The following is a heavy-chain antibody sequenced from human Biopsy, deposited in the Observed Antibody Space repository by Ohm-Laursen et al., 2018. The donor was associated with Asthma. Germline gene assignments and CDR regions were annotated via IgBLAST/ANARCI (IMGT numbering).Heavy chain of an antibody. CDR2: GGSYYDGGLK. CDR1: GFTFSHYW. CDR3: ARDVMEWYLPAFDF. Sequence: SLRLSCSASGFTFSHYWMHWVRQAPGKGLEWVAVGGSYYDGGLKYYADSVNGRFTVSRDDSKNTLYLQMNSLRPDDTAVYYCARDVMEWYLPAFDFWGQGTLVTVSS. D-gene: IGHD3-3*01. V-gene: IGHV3-30-3*01. J-gene: IGHJ4*02.